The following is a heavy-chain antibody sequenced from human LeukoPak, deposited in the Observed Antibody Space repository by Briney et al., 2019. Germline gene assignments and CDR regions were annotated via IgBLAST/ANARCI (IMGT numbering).Heavy chain of an antibody. Sequence: ASVKVSCKASGYTFTGYYMHWVRQAPGQGLEWMGWINPNSGGTNYAQKFQGWVTMTRDTSISTAYMELSRLRSEDTAVYYCARLYYDSSGSPDYWGQGTLVTVSS. J-gene: IGHJ4*02. CDR2: INPNSGGT. D-gene: IGHD3-22*01. V-gene: IGHV1-2*04. CDR3: ARLYYDSSGSPDY. CDR1: GYTFTGYY.